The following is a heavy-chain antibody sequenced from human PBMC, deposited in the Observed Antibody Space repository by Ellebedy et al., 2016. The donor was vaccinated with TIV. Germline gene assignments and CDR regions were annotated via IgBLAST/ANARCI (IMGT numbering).Heavy chain of an antibody. J-gene: IGHJ4*02. CDR3: ARGYDYTNYPGDY. CDR2: IKQEGYEK. Sequence: GESLKISCAASGFSFSSYWMSWVRQAPGKGLEWVASIKQEGYEKRYVDSVEGRFTISRDNVKNSLYLQMNSLRAEDTAVYYCARGYDYTNYPGDYWGQGTLVTVSS. V-gene: IGHV3-7*01. D-gene: IGHD4-11*01. CDR1: GFSFSSYW.